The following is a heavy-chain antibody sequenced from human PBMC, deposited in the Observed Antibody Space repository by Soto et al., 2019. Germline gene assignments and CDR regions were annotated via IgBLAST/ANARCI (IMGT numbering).Heavy chain of an antibody. J-gene: IGHJ2*01. Sequence: PSETLSLTCTVSGGSIRSYYWSWIRQPPGKGLEWIGYMYNSGSTNYNPSLKSRVTLSVDTSENQFSLKLTSVTAADTAVYYCARLEVSLWYLDRWGRGNLVTVSS. D-gene: IGHD4-4*01. CDR3: ARLEVSLWYLDR. CDR2: MYNSGST. V-gene: IGHV4-59*08. CDR1: GGSIRSYY.